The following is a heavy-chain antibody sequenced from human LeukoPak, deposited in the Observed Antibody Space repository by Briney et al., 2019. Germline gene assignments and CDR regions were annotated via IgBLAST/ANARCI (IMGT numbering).Heavy chain of an antibody. D-gene: IGHD3-22*01. J-gene: IGHJ3*01. Sequence: PSETLSLTCTVSGGSISNYYWSWIRQPPGKGLEWIGYIFSSGDTTYNPSLKSRLTISVDTSKNQFSLRLRSVTAADTAIYLRARWPMTNLAFDVWGQGTVVTVSS. CDR1: GGSISNYY. V-gene: IGHV4-59*01. CDR3: ARWPMTNLAFDV. CDR2: IFSSGDT.